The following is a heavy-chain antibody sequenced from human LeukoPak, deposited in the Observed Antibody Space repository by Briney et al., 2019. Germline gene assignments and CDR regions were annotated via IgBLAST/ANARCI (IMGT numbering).Heavy chain of an antibody. Sequence: PSATLALTCTVSGGSISSYYWSWIRQPPGKGLEWIGYVHHSGSTKYNPSLKSRVTISVDTSRKQFSLRLSSVTAADTAVYYCATGSQWLVMFEYWGQGTLVTVSS. J-gene: IGHJ4*02. CDR2: VHHSGST. V-gene: IGHV4-59*01. CDR3: ATGSQWLVMFEY. D-gene: IGHD6-19*01. CDR1: GGSISSYY.